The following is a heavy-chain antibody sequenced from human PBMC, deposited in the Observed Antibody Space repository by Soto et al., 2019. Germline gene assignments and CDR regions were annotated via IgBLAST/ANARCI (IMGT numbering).Heavy chain of an antibody. CDR1: GGSISSSSYY. J-gene: IGHJ6*02. D-gene: IGHD3-3*01. V-gene: IGHV4-39*01. Sequence: SETLSLTCTVSGGSISSSSYYWGWIRQPPGKGLEWIGSIYYSGSTYYNPSLKSRVTISVDTSKNQFSLKLSSVTAADTAVYYCARQFRYYDFWSAFYGMDVWGQGTTVTVSS. CDR3: ARQFRYYDFWSAFYGMDV. CDR2: IYYSGST.